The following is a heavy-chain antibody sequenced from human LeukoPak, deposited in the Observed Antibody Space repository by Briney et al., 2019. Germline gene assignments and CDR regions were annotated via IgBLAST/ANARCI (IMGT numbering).Heavy chain of an antibody. J-gene: IGHJ4*02. D-gene: IGHD3-10*01. V-gene: IGHV4-34*01. CDR1: VGSFSGYY. Sequence: PSETLSPTCAVYVGSFSGYYWSWIRQPPGKGLEWIGVIDHSGSTIYNPSLESRVTISQDTSKNQFSLKLSSVIAADTAVYYCARGEGSGSYMSYFDYWGQGGLVTVSS. CDR3: ARGEGSGSYMSYFDY. CDR2: IDHSGST.